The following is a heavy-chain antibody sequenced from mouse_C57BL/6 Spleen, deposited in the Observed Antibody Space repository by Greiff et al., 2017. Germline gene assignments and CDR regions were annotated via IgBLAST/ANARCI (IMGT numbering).Heavy chain of an antibody. CDR1: GYTFTSYW. Sequence: QVQLQQPGAELVRPGSSVKLSCKASGYTFTSYWTDWVKQRPGQGLEWIGNIYPSDSETHYNQKFKDKDTLTVDKSSSTAYMQLSSLTSEDSAVYYCARRDYYGSSFDYWGQGTTLTVSS. J-gene: IGHJ2*01. D-gene: IGHD1-1*01. CDR2: IYPSDSET. V-gene: IGHV1-61*01. CDR3: ARRDYYGSSFDY.